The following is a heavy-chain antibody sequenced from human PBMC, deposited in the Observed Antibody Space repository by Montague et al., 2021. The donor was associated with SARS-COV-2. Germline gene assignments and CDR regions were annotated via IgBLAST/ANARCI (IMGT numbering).Heavy chain of an antibody. CDR3: ARESDAVDY. D-gene: IGHD2-21*02. J-gene: IGHJ4*02. V-gene: IGHV4-59*12. CDR2: IYYSATT. Sequence: SETLSLTCTVSGGSITNYYWTWIRQSPGRGLEWIGYIYYSATTNYNPSLKSRVTMSIDTSKNQFSLSLSSVTAADSAVYYCARESDAVDYWGQGTLVTVSS. CDR1: GGSITNYY.